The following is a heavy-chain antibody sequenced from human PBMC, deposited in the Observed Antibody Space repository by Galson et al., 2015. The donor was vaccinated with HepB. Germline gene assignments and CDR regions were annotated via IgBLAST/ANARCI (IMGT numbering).Heavy chain of an antibody. CDR3: ARYGDKFPFDR. V-gene: IGHV3-21*06. CDR1: GFSFGVYN. J-gene: IGHJ5*02. D-gene: IGHD4-17*01. Sequence: SLRLSCAASGFSFGVYNMNWVRQAPGKGLEWVSSISPGGDLIHYADSVRGRFTISRDNAKNSLYLEMNSLGVEDTAVYHCARYGDKFPFDRWGQGTQVTVSS. CDR2: ISPGGDLI.